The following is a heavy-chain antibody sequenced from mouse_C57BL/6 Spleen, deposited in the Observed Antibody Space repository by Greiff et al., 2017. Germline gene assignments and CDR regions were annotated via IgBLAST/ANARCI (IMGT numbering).Heavy chain of an antibody. CDR2: INPSTGGT. CDR1: GYSFTGYY. V-gene: IGHV1-42*01. CDR3: ARSPPPKGYAMDY. Sequence: EVKLVESGPELVKPGASVKISCKASGYSFTGYYMNWVKQSPEKSLEWIGEINPSTGGTTYNQKFKAKATLTVDKSSSTAYMQLKSLTSEDSAVYYCARSPPPKGYAMDYWGQGTSVTVSS. J-gene: IGHJ4*01.